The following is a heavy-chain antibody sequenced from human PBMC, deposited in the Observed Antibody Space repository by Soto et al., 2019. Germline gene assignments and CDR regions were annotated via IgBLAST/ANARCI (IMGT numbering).Heavy chain of an antibody. J-gene: IGHJ3*02. CDR1: GGSISSYY. V-gene: IGHV4-59*08. CDR3: ARSRTPVRAFDI. CDR2: IYSSGRT. Sequence: QVQLQESGPGLVKPSETLSLTCTVSGGSISSYYWSWIRQPPGKGLEWIGYIYSSGRTNYNPSLKRRVTIPVDTSKTQFSLNLTSVTAADTAVYYCARSRTPVRAFDIWGERKMLTVAS. D-gene: IGHD4-17*01.